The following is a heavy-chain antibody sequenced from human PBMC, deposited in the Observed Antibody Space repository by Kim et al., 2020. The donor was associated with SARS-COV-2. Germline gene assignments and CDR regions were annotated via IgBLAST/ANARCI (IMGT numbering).Heavy chain of an antibody. CDR3: ARDPRGIPYCGGDCQGY. CDR1: GFTVSSNY. CDR2: IYSGGST. D-gene: IGHD2-21*02. Sequence: GGSLRLSCAASGFTVSSNYMSWVRQAPGKGLEWVSVIYSGGSTYYADSVKGRFTISRDNSKNTLYLQMNSLRAEDTAVYYCARDPRGIPYCGGDCQGYWGQGTLVTVSS. V-gene: IGHV3-66*01. J-gene: IGHJ4*02.